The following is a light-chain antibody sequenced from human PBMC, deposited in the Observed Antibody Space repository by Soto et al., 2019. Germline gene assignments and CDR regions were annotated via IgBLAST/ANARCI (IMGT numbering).Light chain of an antibody. Sequence: ENVLTQSPATLSFPPGESATLSWRASQSVNIYLAWYQQKPGQAPRLLIFGASSRATGIPDRFSGSGSGTDFTLEISRVETDDVGIYYCMQSTQLPPTFGQGTRLEI. CDR1: QSVNIY. V-gene: IGKV3-11*01. CDR2: GAS. CDR3: MQSTQLPPT. J-gene: IGKJ5*01.